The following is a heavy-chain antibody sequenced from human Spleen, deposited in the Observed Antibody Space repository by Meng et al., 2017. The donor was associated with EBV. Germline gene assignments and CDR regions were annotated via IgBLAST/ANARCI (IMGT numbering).Heavy chain of an antibody. Sequence: QLQPRESGQGQVKPSETLSLTCTVSGDSISSFYYWGWIRQPPGRGLEWIGSVHYTGSTYYSPSLKSRVTVSVDTSKNQFSLRLTSVTAADTAVYYCARPFPSWQSPRLDPFGAWGQGTLVTVSS. D-gene: IGHD6-19*01. CDR2: VHYTGST. CDR1: GDSISSFYY. J-gene: IGHJ5*02. V-gene: IGHV4-39*01. CDR3: ARPFPSWQSPRLDPFGA.